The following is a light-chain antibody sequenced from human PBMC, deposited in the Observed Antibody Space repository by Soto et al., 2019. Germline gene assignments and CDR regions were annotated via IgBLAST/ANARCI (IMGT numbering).Light chain of an antibody. CDR2: SNN. CDR3: LAWDDSLNGLV. J-gene: IGLJ2*01. V-gene: IGLV1-44*01. CDR1: SSNIGNNT. Sequence: QLVLTQPPSASGTPGQRVTISCSGSSSNIGNNTVNWYQQLPGTAPKLLIYSNNQRPSGVPDRFSGSKSGTSASLAISGLQSDDEADYFCLAWDDSLNGLVFGGGTKLTVL.